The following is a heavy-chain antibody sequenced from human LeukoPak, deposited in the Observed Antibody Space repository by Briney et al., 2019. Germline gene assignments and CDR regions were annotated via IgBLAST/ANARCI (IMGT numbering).Heavy chain of an antibody. Sequence: PSETLSLTCTVSGGSISSGGYYWSWIRQHPGKGLEWIGYIYYSGSTYYNPSLKSRVTISVDTSKNQFSPKLSSVTAADTAVYYCARGRWLESHYFDYWGQGTLVTVSS. D-gene: IGHD6-19*01. CDR1: GGSISSGGYY. CDR2: IYYSGST. CDR3: ARGRWLESHYFDY. V-gene: IGHV4-31*03. J-gene: IGHJ4*02.